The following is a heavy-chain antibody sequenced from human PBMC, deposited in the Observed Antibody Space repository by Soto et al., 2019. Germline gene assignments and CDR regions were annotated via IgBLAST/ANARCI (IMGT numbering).Heavy chain of an antibody. CDR1: GDSVSSSSVT. Sequence: PSQTLSLTCAISGDSVSSSSVTWNWIRQSQSRGLEWLGRTYYRSKWYNDYAESVKSRISINPDTSKNQSSLHLNSVTPEDTAVYYCVRLIGNSWLDFWGQGTLVTVSS. J-gene: IGHJ5*01. CDR2: TYYRSKWYN. V-gene: IGHV6-1*01. D-gene: IGHD1-26*01. CDR3: VRLIGNSWLDF.